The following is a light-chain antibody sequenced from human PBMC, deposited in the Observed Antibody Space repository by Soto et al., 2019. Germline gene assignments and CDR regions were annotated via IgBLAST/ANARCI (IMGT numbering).Light chain of an antibody. CDR1: QTISSSF. J-gene: IGKJ1*01. Sequence: EIVLAQSPGTLSLSPGERATLSCRASQTISSSFLAWYQQRPGQAPRLLIYTASSRATGIPDRFTGSGSGTEFTLTISSLEPEDFAGYYCQQYGSSPQTFGQGTKVHI. V-gene: IGKV3-20*01. CDR2: TAS. CDR3: QQYGSSPQT.